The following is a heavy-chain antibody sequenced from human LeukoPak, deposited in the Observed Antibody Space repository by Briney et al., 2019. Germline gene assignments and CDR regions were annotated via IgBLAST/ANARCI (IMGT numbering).Heavy chain of an antibody. D-gene: IGHD5-12*01. V-gene: IGHV3-48*01. CDR1: GFTFSSYS. Sequence: PGGSLRLSCAASGFTFSSYSMNWVRQAPGKGLEWVSYISSSSSTIYYADSVKGRFTVSRDNAKNSLYLQMNSLRAEDTAVYYCVRGGRWLRYHWFDPWGQGTLVTVSS. J-gene: IGHJ5*02. CDR2: ISSSSSTI. CDR3: VRGGRWLRYHWFDP.